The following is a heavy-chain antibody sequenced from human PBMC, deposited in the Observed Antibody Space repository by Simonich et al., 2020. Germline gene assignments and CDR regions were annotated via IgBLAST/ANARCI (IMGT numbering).Heavy chain of an antibody. CDR3: ARGRNDFDY. CDR1: GFTFDVYG. D-gene: IGHD1-1*01. V-gene: IGHV3-20*01. Sequence: EVQLVESGGGVVRPGGSLRLSCAASGFTFDVYGMRWVRLAPGKGLEWVSGNNLNAGSTGYADSVKVRFTISRDNAKNSLYLQMNSLRAEDTALYHCARGRNDFDYWGQGTLVTVSS. J-gene: IGHJ4*02. CDR2: NNLNAGST.